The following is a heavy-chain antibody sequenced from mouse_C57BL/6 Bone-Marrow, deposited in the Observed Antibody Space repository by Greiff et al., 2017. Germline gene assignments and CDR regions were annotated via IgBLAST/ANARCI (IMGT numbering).Heavy chain of an antibody. CDR3: AGVVAPYAMDY. V-gene: IGHV2-2*01. CDR1: GFSLTSYG. J-gene: IGHJ4*01. CDR2: IWSGGST. D-gene: IGHD1-1*01. Sequence: QVQLQQSGPGLVQPSQSLSITCTVSGFSLTSYGVHWVRQSPGKGLEWLGVIWSGGSTDYNAAFISRLSISKDNSKSQVFFKMNSLQADDTARYYCAGVVAPYAMDYWGQGTSVTVSA.